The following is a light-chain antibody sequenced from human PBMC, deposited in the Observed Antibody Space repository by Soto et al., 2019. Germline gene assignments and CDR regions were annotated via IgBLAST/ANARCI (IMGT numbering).Light chain of an antibody. CDR1: QSISSN. CDR2: GAS. Sequence: EVVMTQSPATLSVSPGETATLSCWATQSISSNLAWYQQKPGQAPRLLIYGASTRATGIPARISGSGSGTEFTLTISGLQSEDCAVYYCQQYNDCPSITFGQGTRLEIK. J-gene: IGKJ5*01. V-gene: IGKV3-15*01. CDR3: QQYNDCPSIT.